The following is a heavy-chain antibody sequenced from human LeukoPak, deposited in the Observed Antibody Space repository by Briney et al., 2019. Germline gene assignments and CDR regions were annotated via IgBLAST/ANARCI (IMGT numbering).Heavy chain of an antibody. J-gene: IGHJ5*02. CDR1: GFTFSSHW. CDR2: ISSRGDTM. Sequence: GGSLRLSCAASGFTFSSHWMHWVRQTPGKGLEWLSYISSRGDTMFYADSVRGRFTISRDNAKNSLYLQMNSLRADDTAVYYCASDASGYFWFDPWGQGTLVTVSS. V-gene: IGHV3-48*04. D-gene: IGHD5-12*01. CDR3: ASDASGYFWFDP.